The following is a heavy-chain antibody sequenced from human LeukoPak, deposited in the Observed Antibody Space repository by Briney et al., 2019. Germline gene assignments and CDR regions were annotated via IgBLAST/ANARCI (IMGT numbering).Heavy chain of an antibody. CDR3: ARVEDYDILTGFDY. J-gene: IGHJ4*02. V-gene: IGHV3-48*03. Sequence: GGSLRLSCAASGFTFSSYEMNWARQAPGKGLEWVSYISSSGSTIYYADSVKGRFTISRDNAKNSLYLQMNSLRAEDTAVYYCARVEDYDILTGFDYWGQGTLVTVSS. CDR2: ISSSGSTI. D-gene: IGHD3-9*01. CDR1: GFTFSSYE.